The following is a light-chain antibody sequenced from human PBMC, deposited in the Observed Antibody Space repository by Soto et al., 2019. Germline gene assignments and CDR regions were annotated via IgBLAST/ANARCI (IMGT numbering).Light chain of an antibody. V-gene: IGLV2-14*01. Sequence: QSALTQPASVSGSPGQSITISCTGTSSDVGGYNSVSWYQQQPGKAPKLIIYEVSNRPSGVSNRFSGAKSGNTASLTISGLQAEDEADYYCSSYTSSSLYVFGPGTKLTVL. CDR2: EVS. J-gene: IGLJ1*01. CDR3: SSYTSSSLYV. CDR1: SSDVGGYNS.